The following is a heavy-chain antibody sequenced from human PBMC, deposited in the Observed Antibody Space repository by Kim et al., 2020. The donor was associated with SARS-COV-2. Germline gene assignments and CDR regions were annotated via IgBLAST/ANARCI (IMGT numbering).Heavy chain of an antibody. J-gene: IGHJ4*02. V-gene: IGHV4-59*01. Sequence: SETLSLTCTVSGGSISSYYWSWIRQPPGKGLEWIGYIYYSGSTNYNPSLKSRVTISVDTSKNQFSLKLSSVTAADTAVYYCARARRWELGVPRYYFDYWGQGTLVTVSS. CDR1: GGSISSYY. CDR3: ARARRWELGVPRYYFDY. CDR2: IYYSGST. D-gene: IGHD1-26*01.